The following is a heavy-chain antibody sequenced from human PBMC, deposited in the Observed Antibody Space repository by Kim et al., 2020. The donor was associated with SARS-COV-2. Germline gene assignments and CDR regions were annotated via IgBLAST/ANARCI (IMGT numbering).Heavy chain of an antibody. CDR1: GGSISRGGYY. CDR2: IHYSGST. J-gene: IGHJ4*02. V-gene: IGHV4-31*03. D-gene: IGHD3-22*01. CDR3: ARGQGLITMIVVVVGAFDY. Sequence: SETLSLTCTVSGGSISRGGYYWSWIRQHPGKGLEWIGYIHYSGSTYYNPSLKSRVTISVDTSKNQFSLKLSSVTAADTAVYYCARGQGLITMIVVVVGAFDYWGQGTLVTVSS.